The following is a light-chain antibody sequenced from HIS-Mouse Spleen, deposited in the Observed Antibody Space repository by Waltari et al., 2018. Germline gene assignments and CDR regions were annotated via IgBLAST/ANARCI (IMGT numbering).Light chain of an antibody. CDR1: SSNFGSNY. V-gene: IGLV1-47*01. CDR3: AAWDDSLSGPV. CDR2: RNN. Sequence: QSVLTQPPSASGTPGQRVTIPCSGSSSNFGSNYVYWYQQLPGTAPKPLIYRNNQRPSGVPDRFSGSKSGTSASLAISGLRSEDEADYYCAAWDDSLSGPVFGGGTKLTVL. J-gene: IGLJ3*02.